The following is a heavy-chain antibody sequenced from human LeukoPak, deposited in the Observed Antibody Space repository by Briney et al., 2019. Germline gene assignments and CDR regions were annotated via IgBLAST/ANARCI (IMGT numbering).Heavy chain of an antibody. V-gene: IGHV3-7*01. CDR2: INQDGSEN. CDR3: TKGRSNHY. Sequence: GGSLRLSCAASGFTFSDFWMGWVRQAPGKGLEWVANINQDGSENYYVDSVKCRFTISRDNAKNSLYRQMNSLRAEDTAVYYCTKGRSNHYWGQGTLVTVST. J-gene: IGHJ4*02. D-gene: IGHD3-10*01. CDR1: GFTFSDFW.